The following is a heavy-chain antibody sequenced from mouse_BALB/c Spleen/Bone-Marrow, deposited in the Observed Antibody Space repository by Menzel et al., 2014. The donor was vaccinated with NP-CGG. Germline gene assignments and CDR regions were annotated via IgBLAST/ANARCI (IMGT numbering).Heavy chain of an antibody. D-gene: IGHD3-2*01. CDR3: ARSGDSSGYGFAY. CDR1: GYTFTSYD. Sequence: VQRVESGPELVTPGALVKISCKASGYTFTSYDINWVKQRPGQGLEWIGWIYPGDGSTKYNEKFKGKATLTADKSSSTAYMQLSSLTSENSAVYFCARSGDSSGYGFAYWGQGTLVTVSA. V-gene: IGHV1S56*01. J-gene: IGHJ3*01. CDR2: IYPGDGST.